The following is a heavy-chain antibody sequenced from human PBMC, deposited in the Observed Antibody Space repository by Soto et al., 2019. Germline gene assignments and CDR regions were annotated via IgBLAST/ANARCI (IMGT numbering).Heavy chain of an antibody. CDR1: GGSISSSSYS. V-gene: IGHV4-39*01. D-gene: IGHD2-2*02. Sequence: SETLSLTCTVSGGSISSSSYSWGWIRQPPGKGLEWLGSIYYSGSTYYNPSLKSRVTISVDTSKNQFSLKLSSVTAADTAVYYCAKSATVPAAIAYWGQGTLVTVSS. J-gene: IGHJ4*02. CDR2: IYYSGST. CDR3: AKSATVPAAIAY.